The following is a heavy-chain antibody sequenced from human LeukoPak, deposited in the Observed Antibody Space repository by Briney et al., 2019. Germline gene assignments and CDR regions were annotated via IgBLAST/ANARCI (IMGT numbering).Heavy chain of an antibody. CDR2: KYYSGNS. CDR1: GGSISSSTYY. CDR3: ARLYYYYGLDV. V-gene: IGHV4-39*01. J-gene: IGHJ6*02. Sequence: SETLSLTCTVSGGSISSSTYYWGWIRQPPGKGLELIGNKYYSGNSYYNPSLKSRASISVDTSKNQFALKLSSVTAADTAVYYCARLYYYYGLDVWGQGTTVTVSS.